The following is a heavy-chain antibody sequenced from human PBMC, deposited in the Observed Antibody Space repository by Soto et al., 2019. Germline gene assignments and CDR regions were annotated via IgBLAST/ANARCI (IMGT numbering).Heavy chain of an antibody. Sequence: QITLSESGTTLVKPTQTLTLTCTISGISLTTTGAGLGWIRQPPGNALQWLALIYWDDDKRHSPTLKSRLTITKDTSKNQVVLTMTNMDPVDTATYYCAHRGVRGTALFDYWGPGAPVTVSS. CDR3: AHRGVRGTALFDY. D-gene: IGHD3-16*01. CDR1: GISLTTTGAG. J-gene: IGHJ4*02. CDR2: IYWDDDK. V-gene: IGHV2-5*02.